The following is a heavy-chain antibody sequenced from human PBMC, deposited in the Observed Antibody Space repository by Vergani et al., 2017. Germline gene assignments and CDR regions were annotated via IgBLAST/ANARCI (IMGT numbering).Heavy chain of an antibody. CDR3: ALYGVKPNSNWFDP. Sequence: QVQLVQSGAEVKKPGASVKVSCKASGYAFTSHPLQWVRQAPGQGFEWMGIINPSDGTTSYAQRFQGRVTLTRDTSTSTVYMELRSLRSDDTAIYYCALYGVKPNSNWFDPWGQGTLVSVSS. CDR2: INPSDGTT. CDR1: GYAFTSHP. V-gene: IGHV1-46*01. J-gene: IGHJ5*02. D-gene: IGHD1-14*01.